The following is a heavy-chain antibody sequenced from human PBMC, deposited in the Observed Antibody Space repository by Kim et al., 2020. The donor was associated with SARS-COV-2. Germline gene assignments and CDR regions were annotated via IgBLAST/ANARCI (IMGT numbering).Heavy chain of an antibody. CDR2: IYPGDSDT. Sequence: GESLKISCKGSGYSFTSYWIGWVRQMPGKGLEWMGIIYPGDSDTRYSPSFQGQVTISADKSISTAYLQWSSLKASDTAMYYCARPQSSGYFPSKAEGGNAFDIWGQGTMVTVSS. CDR1: GYSFTSYW. D-gene: IGHD3-22*01. V-gene: IGHV5-51*01. J-gene: IGHJ3*02. CDR3: ARPQSSGYFPSKAEGGNAFDI.